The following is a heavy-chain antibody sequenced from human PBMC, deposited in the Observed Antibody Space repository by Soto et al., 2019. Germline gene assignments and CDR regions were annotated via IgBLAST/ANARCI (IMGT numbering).Heavy chain of an antibody. Sequence: PSETLSLNCPVSGDSICSGDYYWSWIRQPPGKGLEWIGYIYYSGSTYYNPSLKSRVTISVDTSKNQFSLKLSSVTAADTAVYYCARVRGYCSGGSCYDYDYYYYYGMDVWGQGTTVTVSS. CDR2: IYYSGST. D-gene: IGHD2-15*01. V-gene: IGHV4-30-4*01. CDR3: ARVRGYCSGGSCYDYDYYYYYGMDV. CDR1: GDSICSGDYY. J-gene: IGHJ6*02.